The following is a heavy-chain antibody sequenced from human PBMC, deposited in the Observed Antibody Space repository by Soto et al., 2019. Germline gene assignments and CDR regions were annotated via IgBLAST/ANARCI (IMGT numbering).Heavy chain of an antibody. CDR3: ARDGIMSALRY. CDR1: GGSFSGYY. D-gene: IGHD1-1*01. V-gene: IGHV4-34*01. Sequence: QVQLQQWGAGLLKPSASLSLTCAVYGGSFSGYYLSWIHQPPGKGLEWIGEINHSGSTNYNPSLKSRVTISVDTSKNQFSLKLSSVTAADTAVYYCARDGIMSALRYWGQGTLVTVSS. J-gene: IGHJ4*02. CDR2: INHSGST.